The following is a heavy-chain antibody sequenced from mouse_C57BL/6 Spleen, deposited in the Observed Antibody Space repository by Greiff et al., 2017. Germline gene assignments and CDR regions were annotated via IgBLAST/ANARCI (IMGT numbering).Heavy chain of an antibody. Sequence: QVQLQQSDAELVKPGASVKISCKVSGYTFTDHTIHWMKQRPEQDMEWIGYIHPRDGSTKYNEKFKGKATLTAEKSSSTAYMQLNSLTSEDSAVYFCARGGIITTVVPFDYWGQGTTLTVSS. D-gene: IGHD1-1*01. CDR1: GYTFTDHT. CDR2: IHPRDGST. CDR3: ARGGIITTVVPFDY. V-gene: IGHV1-78*01. J-gene: IGHJ2*01.